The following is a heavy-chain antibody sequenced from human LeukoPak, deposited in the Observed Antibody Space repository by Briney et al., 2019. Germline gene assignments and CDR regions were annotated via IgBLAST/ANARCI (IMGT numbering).Heavy chain of an antibody. D-gene: IGHD3-16*01. CDR3: ARASGGSRHFFDY. V-gene: IGHV3-74*01. Sequence: PGGSLGLSCVASGFTFSSFWMHWVRQAPGKGLVWVSRLNSEGSSTDYADSVKGRFTISRDNAKNTLYLQMNSLTAEDTAVYYCARASGGSRHFFDYWGQGALVTVSS. CDR1: GFTFSSFW. J-gene: IGHJ4*02. CDR2: LNSEGSST.